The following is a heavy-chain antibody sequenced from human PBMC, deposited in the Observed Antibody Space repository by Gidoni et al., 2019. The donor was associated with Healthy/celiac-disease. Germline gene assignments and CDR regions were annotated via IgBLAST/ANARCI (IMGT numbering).Heavy chain of an antibody. CDR2: IRQDGSEK. CDR1: GFTFSSFW. CDR3: ARGRVGGYCSSTSCDGG. D-gene: IGHD2-2*01. V-gene: IGHV3-7*01. J-gene: IGHJ4*02. Sequence: EVQLVESGGGLVQPGGSLRLSCAASGFTFSSFWMSWVRQAPGKGLEWVANIRQDGSEKYYVDAVKGRFTISRDNAKNSLYLQMNSLRAEDTAVYYCARGRVGGYCSSTSCDGGWGQGTLVTVSS.